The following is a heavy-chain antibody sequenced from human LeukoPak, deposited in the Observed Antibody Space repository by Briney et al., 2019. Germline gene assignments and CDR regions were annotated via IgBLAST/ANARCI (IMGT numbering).Heavy chain of an antibody. D-gene: IGHD6-13*01. Sequence: PGESLRLSCAASGFTFSNFSMMWVRQAPGTGLQWVATITDYGATFYADSVRGRFTILRDTSMNTLFLQMNSLGAEDTAVYYCAKGAAGGKVDWFYPWGQGTLVTVPS. V-gene: IGHV3-23*01. CDR3: AKGAAGGKVDWFYP. J-gene: IGHJ5*02. CDR2: ITDYGAT. CDR1: GFTFSNFS.